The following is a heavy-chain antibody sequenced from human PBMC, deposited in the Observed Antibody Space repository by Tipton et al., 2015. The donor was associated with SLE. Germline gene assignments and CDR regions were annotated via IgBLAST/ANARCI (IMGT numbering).Heavy chain of an antibody. CDR1: NASVNSGAYY. Sequence: LRLSCSVSNASVNSGAYYWSWVRQHPGKGLEYIGYIYYTGSTYSNPSLKSRVSISLDTSKNQFSLRLTSVTAADTAVYYCARPAVATTGTFDYWGQGTLVTVSS. D-gene: IGHD6-19*01. J-gene: IGHJ4*02. V-gene: IGHV4-31*03. CDR3: ARPAVATTGTFDY. CDR2: IYYTGST.